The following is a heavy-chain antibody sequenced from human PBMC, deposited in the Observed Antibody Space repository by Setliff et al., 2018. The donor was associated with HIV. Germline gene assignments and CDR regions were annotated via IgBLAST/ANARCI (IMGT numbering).Heavy chain of an antibody. Sequence: PSGTLSLTCTVSGDSITTGVYYWSWIRQPAGQGLEWIGHIYASDNSGSTSYNPSLNSRVTISLDTSKNQFSLTLNSLTAADSALYFCAGGFPKYNFRLFDSWGQGTLVTVSS. J-gene: IGHJ5*01. CDR3: AGGFPKYNFRLFDS. V-gene: IGHV4-61*09. CDR1: GDSITTGVYY. CDR2: IYASDNSGST. D-gene: IGHD6-25*01.